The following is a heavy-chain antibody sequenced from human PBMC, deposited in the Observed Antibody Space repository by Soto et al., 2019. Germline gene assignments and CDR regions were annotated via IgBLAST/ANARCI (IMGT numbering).Heavy chain of an antibody. CDR1: GFTVSSNY. D-gene: IGHD5-12*01. CDR3: ATVATKRGAFDY. Sequence: EVQLVETGGGLIQPGGSLRLSCAASGFTVSSNYMSWVRQAPGKGLEWVSVIYSGGSTYYADSVKGRFTISRDNSKNTLYLQMNRLSAEDTAVYYCATVATKRGAFDYWGQGTLVTVSS. V-gene: IGHV3-53*02. J-gene: IGHJ4*02. CDR2: IYSGGST.